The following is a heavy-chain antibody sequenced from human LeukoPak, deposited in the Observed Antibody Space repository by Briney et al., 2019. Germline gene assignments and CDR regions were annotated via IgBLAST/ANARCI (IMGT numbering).Heavy chain of an antibody. Sequence: SETLSLTCTVSGGSISGSAYYWGWIRQPPGKGLEWIANLYYSGSTYYNPSLRSRVTIPVDTCNNQLSLNVSSVTAADTAVYYCARVDYYDYMDVWGTGTTVTVSS. CDR1: GGSISGSAYY. J-gene: IGHJ6*03. CDR3: ARVDYYDYMDV. V-gene: IGHV4-39*07. CDR2: LYYSGST.